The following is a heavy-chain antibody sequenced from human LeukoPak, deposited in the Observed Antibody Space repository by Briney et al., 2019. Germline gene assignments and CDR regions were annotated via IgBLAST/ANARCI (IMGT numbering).Heavy chain of an antibody. V-gene: IGHV3-33*08. CDR3: ASDYYDSSGPAEDAFDI. Sequence: GRSLRLSCAASGFTFSSYAMHWVRQAPGKGLEWVAVIWYDGSNKYYADSVKGRFTISRDNSKNTLYLQMNSLRAEDTAVYYCASDYYDSSGPAEDAFDIWGQGTMVTVSS. D-gene: IGHD3-22*01. CDR2: IWYDGSNK. J-gene: IGHJ3*02. CDR1: GFTFSSYA.